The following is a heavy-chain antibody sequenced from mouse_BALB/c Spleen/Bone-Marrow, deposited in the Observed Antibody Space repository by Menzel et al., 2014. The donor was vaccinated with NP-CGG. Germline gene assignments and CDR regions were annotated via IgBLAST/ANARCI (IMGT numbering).Heavy chain of an antibody. CDR3: ARNWAFDY. CDR2: VDPSDSKT. CDR1: GYTFTSYR. Sequence: QVQLQQSGAALVGPGASVKLSCKASGYTFTSYRMNWVKQRPGQGLEWIGMVDPSDSKTHFNQMFKDKATLTVDKSSSTAYMHLSSLTSEDSAVYYCARNWAFDYWGQGTTLTVSS. D-gene: IGHD4-1*01. V-gene: IGHV1-61*01. J-gene: IGHJ2*01.